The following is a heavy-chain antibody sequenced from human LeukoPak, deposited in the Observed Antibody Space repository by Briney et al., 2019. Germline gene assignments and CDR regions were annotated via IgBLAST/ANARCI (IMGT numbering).Heavy chain of an antibody. Sequence: SETLSLTCTVSGVSISSYYWSWIRQPPGKGLAWIGYIYYSGSTNYDRSLKSRVTISVDTTKNQFSLKLSAVTAADTAVYYCARAAGYLSTVVSDYWGQGTLVTVSS. CDR3: ARAAGYLSTVVSDY. J-gene: IGHJ4*02. D-gene: IGHD4-23*01. CDR2: IYYSGST. CDR1: GVSISSYY. V-gene: IGHV4-59*08.